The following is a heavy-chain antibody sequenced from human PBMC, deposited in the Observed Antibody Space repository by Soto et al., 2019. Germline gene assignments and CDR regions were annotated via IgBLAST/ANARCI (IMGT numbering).Heavy chain of an antibody. CDR2: IYYIGNT. J-gene: IGHJ4*02. Sequence: SETLSLTCSVSGGSISSSNYYWAWIRQPPGKGLEWIGSIYYIGNTYYNPSLKSRVTMSVDTSKNQFSLKVTSVTAADTAIYYCAREDRTNGYNYDYWGQGALVTVSS. D-gene: IGHD1-1*01. CDR1: GGSISSSNYY. V-gene: IGHV4-39*01. CDR3: AREDRTNGYNYDY.